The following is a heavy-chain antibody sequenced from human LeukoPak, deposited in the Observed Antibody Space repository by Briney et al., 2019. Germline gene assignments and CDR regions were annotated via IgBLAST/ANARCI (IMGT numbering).Heavy chain of an antibody. CDR3: ARDSSPSIAAAGPSYYYYGMDV. CDR1: GFTFSSYG. Sequence: GGSLRLSCAASGFTFSSYGMHGVRQAPGKGLEWVAVIWYDGSNKYYADSVKGRFTISRDNSKNTLYLQMNSLRAEGTAVYYCARDSSPSIAAAGPSYYYYGMDVWGQGTTVTVSS. J-gene: IGHJ6*02. V-gene: IGHV3-33*01. CDR2: IWYDGSNK. D-gene: IGHD6-13*01.